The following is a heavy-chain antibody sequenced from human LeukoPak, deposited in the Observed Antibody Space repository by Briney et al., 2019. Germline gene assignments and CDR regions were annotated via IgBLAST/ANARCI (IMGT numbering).Heavy chain of an antibody. CDR1: GFTFSSYA. V-gene: IGHV3-23*01. CDR3: AKSVVAGTPYYFDY. J-gene: IGHJ4*02. D-gene: IGHD6-19*01. Sequence: GVSLRLSCAASGFTFSSYAMSWVRQAPGKGLEWVSAIVGSGGCTLYADSVRGRFTISRDNSKNTLYLQMNSLRAEDTAVYYCAKSVVAGTPYYFDYWGQGTLVTVFS. CDR2: IVGSGGCT.